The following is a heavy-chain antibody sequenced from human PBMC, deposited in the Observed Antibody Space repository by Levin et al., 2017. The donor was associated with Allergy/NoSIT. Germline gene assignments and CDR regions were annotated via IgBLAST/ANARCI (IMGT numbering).Heavy chain of an antibody. CDR1: GFSLSTSGVG. CDR3: AHLRDRSGGSCYRRYNGCGH. Sequence: SGPTLVKPTQTLTLTCTFSGFSLSTSGVGVGWIRPPPGKALEWLALIYWDDDKRYSPSLKSRLTITKDTSKNQVVLTMTYMDPGDTATYYCAHLRDRSGGSCYRRYNGCGHWGEGTLVTVSA. CDR2: IYWDDDK. J-gene: IGHJ5*02. D-gene: IGHD2-15*01. V-gene: IGHV2-5*02.